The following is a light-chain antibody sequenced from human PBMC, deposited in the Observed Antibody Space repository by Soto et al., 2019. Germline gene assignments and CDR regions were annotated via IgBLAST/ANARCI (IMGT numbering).Light chain of an antibody. V-gene: IGKV3-11*01. CDR3: QQRSNWPRT. J-gene: IGKJ1*01. CDR2: DSS. Sequence: EIVLTQSPATLSLSPGERATLSCRASKSVSSYLAWYQQKPGQAPRLLIYDSSNRAAGIPARFSGSGSGTDFTLTISSLEPEDFAVYYGQQRSNWPRTFGQGTKVEIK. CDR1: KSVSSY.